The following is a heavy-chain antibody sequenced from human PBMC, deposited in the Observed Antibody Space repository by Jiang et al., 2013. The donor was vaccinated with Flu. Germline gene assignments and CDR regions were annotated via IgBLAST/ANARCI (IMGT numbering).Heavy chain of an antibody. CDR3: ARALFNNWFDP. D-gene: IGHD2-21*01. J-gene: IGHJ5*02. V-gene: IGHV7-4-1*02. Sequence: QGFTGRFVFSLDTSVSTAYLQISSLKAEDTAVYYCARALFNNWFDPWGQGTLVTVSS.